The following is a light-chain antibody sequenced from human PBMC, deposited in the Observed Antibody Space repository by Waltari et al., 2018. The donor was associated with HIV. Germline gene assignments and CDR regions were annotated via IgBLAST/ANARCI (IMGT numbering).Light chain of an antibody. V-gene: IGKV1-5*03. CDR2: KAS. CDR3: QQYKSYSWT. Sequence: DIQMTQSPSTLSASVGDRVTITCRASQSISSWLAWYQQEPGKAPKLLIYKASTLQSGVPSRFSGSGSGTEFTLTISSLQPNDFATYYCQQYKSYSWTFGQGTKVDIK. J-gene: IGKJ1*01. CDR1: QSISSW.